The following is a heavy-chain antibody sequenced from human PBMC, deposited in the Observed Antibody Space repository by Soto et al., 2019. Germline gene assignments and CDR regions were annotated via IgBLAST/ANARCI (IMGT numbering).Heavy chain of an antibody. Sequence: EVQLLESGGGLVQPGGSLRLSCAASGFTFSNYAMSWVRQAPGKGLEWVSTLSGSGGSTYYADSVKGRFTISRDNSKNTRYLQMNSLRAEDTAVYYCAKDSVPVATTVFDPWGQGTLVTVSS. CDR3: AKDSVPVATTVFDP. V-gene: IGHV3-23*01. D-gene: IGHD2-2*01. J-gene: IGHJ5*02. CDR1: GFTFSNYA. CDR2: LSGSGGST.